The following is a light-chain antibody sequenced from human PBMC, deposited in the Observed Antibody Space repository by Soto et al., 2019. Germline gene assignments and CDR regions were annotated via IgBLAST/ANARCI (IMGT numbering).Light chain of an antibody. CDR2: GAS. CDR1: QNIDMY. CDR3: QHTFNSPPWT. V-gene: IGKV1-39*01. J-gene: IGKJ1*01. Sequence: DIQLTQSPSTLSASVGDTVAMTCLASQNIDMYLNWYQQQPGKAPRVLISGASNLQSGVPSRFSGSGSGTDFTLTINSLQPEDFASYFCQHTFNSPPWTFGQGTKVDI.